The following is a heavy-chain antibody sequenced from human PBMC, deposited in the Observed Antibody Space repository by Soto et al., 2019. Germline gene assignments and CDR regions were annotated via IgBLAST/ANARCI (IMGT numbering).Heavy chain of an antibody. Sequence: SETLSLTCTVSGGSIGSSIYYGGWIRQPPGKGLEWIGSIFYSGSTYYNPSLKSRVTISVDTSKNQFSLKLYSVTAADTAMYYCARQVVTAPSPIYYFDYWGQGTLVTVSS. CDR3: ARQVVTAPSPIYYFDY. V-gene: IGHV4-39*01. CDR2: IFYSGST. D-gene: IGHD2-21*02. CDR1: GGSIGSSIYY. J-gene: IGHJ4*02.